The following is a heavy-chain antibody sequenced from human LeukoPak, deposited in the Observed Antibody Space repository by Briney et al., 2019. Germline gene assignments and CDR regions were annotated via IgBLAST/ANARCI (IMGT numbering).Heavy chain of an antibody. CDR2: MNPNSGNT. V-gene: IGHV1-8*01. D-gene: IGHD1-7*01. CDR1: GYTFTSYD. J-gene: IGHJ3*02. Sequence: ASVKVSCKASGYTFTSYDINWVRQATGQGLEWMGWMNPNSGNTGYAQKFQGRVTMTRNTSISTAYMELSSLRPEDTAVYYCARGGTSITGTYDAFDIWGQGTMVTVSS. CDR3: ARGGTSITGTYDAFDI.